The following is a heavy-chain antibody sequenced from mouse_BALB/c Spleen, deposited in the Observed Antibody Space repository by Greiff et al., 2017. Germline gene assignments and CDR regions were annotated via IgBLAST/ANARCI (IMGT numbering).Heavy chain of an antibody. CDR1: GYSITSGYY. V-gene: IGHV3-6*02. CDR3: ARDVGSSYVGAMDY. CDR2: ISYDGSN. J-gene: IGHJ4*01. D-gene: IGHD1-1*01. Sequence: EVKLVESGPGLVKPSQSLSLTCSVTGYSITSGYYWNWIRQFPGNKLEWMGYISYDGSNNYNPSLKNRISITRDTSKNQFFLKLNSVTTEDTATYYCARDVGSSYVGAMDYWGQGTSVTVSS.